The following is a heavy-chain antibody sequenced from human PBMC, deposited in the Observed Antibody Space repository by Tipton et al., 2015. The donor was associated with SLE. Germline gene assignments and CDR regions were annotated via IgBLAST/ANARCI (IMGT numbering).Heavy chain of an antibody. D-gene: IGHD4-17*01. Sequence: SLRLSCAASGFTFSSYEMNWVRQAPGKGLEWVSYISSSGSTIYYADSVKGRFTISRDNAKNSLYLQMNSLRAEDTAVYYCARGAHGDHGWYFDLWGRGTLVTVSS. CDR2: ISSSGSTI. CDR3: ARGAHGDHGWYFDL. CDR1: GFTFSSYE. V-gene: IGHV3-48*03. J-gene: IGHJ2*01.